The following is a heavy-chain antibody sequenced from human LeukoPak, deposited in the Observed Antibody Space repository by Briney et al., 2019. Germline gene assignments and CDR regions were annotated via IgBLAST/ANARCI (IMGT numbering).Heavy chain of an antibody. CDR1: GLTFSSYW. CDR2: INQDESEK. D-gene: IGHD5-18*01. V-gene: IGHV3-7*01. Sequence: GGSLRLSCAASGLTFSSYWMTWVRQAPGKGLEWVANINQDESEKYYVDSVKGRFTISRDNAENSLYLQMNSLRAADTAVYYCTIRTRLYSYGLDSWGQGTLVTVSS. CDR3: TIRTRLYSYGLDS. J-gene: IGHJ4*02.